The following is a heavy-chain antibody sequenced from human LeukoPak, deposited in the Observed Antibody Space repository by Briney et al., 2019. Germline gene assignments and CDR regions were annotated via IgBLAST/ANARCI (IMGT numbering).Heavy chain of an antibody. D-gene: IGHD3-10*01. J-gene: IGHJ4*02. CDR3: ARDAISGGGHDD. CDR1: RFTFSSYW. CDR2: IKQDASEK. Sequence: GGSLRLSCAASRFTFSSYWMSWVRQAPGKGLEWVANIKQDASEKYYVDSVKGRFTISRDNAKNSLYLQMNSLRAEDTAVYYCARDAISGGGHDDWGQGTLVTVSS. V-gene: IGHV3-7*01.